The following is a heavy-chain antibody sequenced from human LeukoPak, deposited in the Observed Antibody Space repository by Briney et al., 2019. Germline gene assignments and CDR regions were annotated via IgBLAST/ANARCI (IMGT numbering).Heavy chain of an antibody. D-gene: IGHD1-26*01. CDR2: ISSNGGST. J-gene: IGHJ3*02. V-gene: IGHV3-64*01. CDR3: ARSLRGGSYFDPDAFDI. CDR1: GFTFSSYA. Sequence: QPGRSLRLSCAASGFTFSSYAMHWVRQAPGKGLEYVSAISSNGGSTYYANSVKGRSTISRDNSKNTLYLQMGSLRAEDMAVYYCARSLRGGSYFDPDAFDIWGQGTMVTVSS.